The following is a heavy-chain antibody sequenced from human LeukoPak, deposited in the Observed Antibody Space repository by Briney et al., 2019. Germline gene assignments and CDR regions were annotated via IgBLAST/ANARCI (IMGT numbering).Heavy chain of an antibody. CDR2: ISGSGGST. CDR1: GLTFSSNA. Sequence: EGSLRLSCAASGLTFSSNAMSWVRQAPGKGLEWVSTISGSGGSTYYADSVKGRFTISRDNSKNTLYLQMNSLRAEDTAVYYCATHGSGSYRYYFDYWGQGTLVTVSS. D-gene: IGHD3-10*01. CDR3: ATHGSGSYRYYFDY. V-gene: IGHV3-23*01. J-gene: IGHJ4*02.